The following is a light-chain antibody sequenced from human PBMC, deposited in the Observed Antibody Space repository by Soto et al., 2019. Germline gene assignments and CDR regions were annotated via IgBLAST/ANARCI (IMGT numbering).Light chain of an antibody. V-gene: IGKV4-1*01. Sequence: DIVMTQSPDSLAVSLGARATINCKSSQSVLSSSNKKNYLAWHQQKPGQPPKLLISWASSRQSGVPDRFSGSGSGTDFTLTISSLQAEDVAFYDCQQHYSAPLSFARGTKVEI. J-gene: IGKJ4*01. CDR2: WAS. CDR3: QQHYSAPLS. CDR1: QSVLSSSNKKNY.